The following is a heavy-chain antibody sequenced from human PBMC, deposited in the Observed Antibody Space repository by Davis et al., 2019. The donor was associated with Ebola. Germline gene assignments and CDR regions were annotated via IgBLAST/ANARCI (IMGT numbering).Heavy chain of an antibody. Sequence: GESLKISCKGSGYSFTSYWISWVRQMPGKGLEWMGRIDPSDSYTNYSPSFQGHVTISADKSISTAYLQWSSLKASDTAMYYCARHLPPGITIFGVDYWGQGTLVTVSS. V-gene: IGHV5-10-1*01. CDR1: GYSFTSYW. J-gene: IGHJ4*02. CDR2: IDPSDSYT. CDR3: ARHLPPGITIFGVDY. D-gene: IGHD3-3*01.